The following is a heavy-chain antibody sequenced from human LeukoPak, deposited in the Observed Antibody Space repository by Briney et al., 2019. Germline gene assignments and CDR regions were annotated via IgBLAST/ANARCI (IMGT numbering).Heavy chain of an antibody. J-gene: IGHJ5*01. D-gene: IGHD1-26*01. CDR1: GFTFSSYP. Sequence: GGSLTLSCAASGFTFSSYPMSGLGHAPGKGREGVSAMRGRGGRTYYADSVKGRLTISREHSKNTLYLKMHSLRAEDTAVYYCAKDRVREPHFVSWGQGTLVTVSS. CDR2: MRGRGGRT. V-gene: IGHV3-23*01. CDR3: AKDRVREPHFVS.